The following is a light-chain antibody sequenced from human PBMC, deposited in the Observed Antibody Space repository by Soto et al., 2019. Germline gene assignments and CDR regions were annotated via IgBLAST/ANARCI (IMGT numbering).Light chain of an antibody. CDR2: KAS. CDR1: QTVSYW. Sequence: DIQMTQSPSTLSASVGDRVTITCRASQTVSYWLAWYQQKPGKASKPLIYKASNLESGVPSRFSGSGSGTEFSLTISSLQPDDFATYYCQHYASYPITFGGGTKVEIK. CDR3: QHYASYPIT. V-gene: IGKV1-5*03. J-gene: IGKJ4*01.